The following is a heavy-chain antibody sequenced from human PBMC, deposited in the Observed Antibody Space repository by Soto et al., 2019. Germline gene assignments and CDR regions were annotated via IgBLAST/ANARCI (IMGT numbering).Heavy chain of an antibody. Sequence: SVKVSCKASGATFSSYTISWVRQAPGQGLEWMGRIMPILGIANYAQKLQGRVTITADKSTSTAYMALSSLRSEDTAVYYCARDRDHYDSSGYSKKSNWFDPWGEGTLVTVSS. CDR3: ARDRDHYDSSGYSKKSNWFDP. CDR1: GATFSSYT. D-gene: IGHD3-22*01. V-gene: IGHV1-69*04. CDR2: IMPILGIA. J-gene: IGHJ5*02.